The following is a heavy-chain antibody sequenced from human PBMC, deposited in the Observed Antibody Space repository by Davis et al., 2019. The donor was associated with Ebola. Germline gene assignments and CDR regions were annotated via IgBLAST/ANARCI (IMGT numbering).Heavy chain of an antibody. D-gene: IGHD4-17*01. CDR1: GGSFSGYY. J-gene: IGHJ5*02. CDR3: ARQEGDYVSGWFDP. CDR2: IYYSGST. V-gene: IGHV4-59*01. Sequence: MPSETLSLTCAVYGGSFSGYYWSWIRQPPGKGLEWIGYIYYSGSTNYNPSLKSRVTISVDTSKNQFSLKLSSVTAADTAVYYCARQEGDYVSGWFDPWGQGTLVTVSS.